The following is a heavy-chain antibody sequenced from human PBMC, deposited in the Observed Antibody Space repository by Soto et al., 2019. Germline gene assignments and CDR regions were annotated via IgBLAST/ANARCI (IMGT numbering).Heavy chain of an antibody. Sequence: GGSLRLSCAASGFTFRTYGMSWVRQAPGKGLEWVSTISGSATKTYYADSVKGRFTISRDNSKNTLFLQMDSLGVEDTAVYYCAKSEDIVVVPAAHHYWGQGTLVTVSS. CDR3: AKSEDIVVVPAAHHY. J-gene: IGHJ4*02. CDR2: ISGSATKT. D-gene: IGHD2-2*01. V-gene: IGHV3-23*01. CDR1: GFTFRTYG.